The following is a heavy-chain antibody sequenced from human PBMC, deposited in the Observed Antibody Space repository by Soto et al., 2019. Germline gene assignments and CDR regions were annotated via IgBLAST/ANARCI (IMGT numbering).Heavy chain of an antibody. CDR2: IDAGGGST. CDR1: GFTFSNLA. Sequence: EVQLLESGGGLVQPGGSLRLSCTASGFTFSNLAITWVRQAPGKGVEWVSTIDAGGGSTHYADSVKGRFTISRDNSKNTLYLQMNSLRAEVTAVYYCAILNAASGSYWGQGSLITVSS. V-gene: IGHV3-23*01. D-gene: IGHD6-25*01. J-gene: IGHJ4*02. CDR3: AILNAASGSY.